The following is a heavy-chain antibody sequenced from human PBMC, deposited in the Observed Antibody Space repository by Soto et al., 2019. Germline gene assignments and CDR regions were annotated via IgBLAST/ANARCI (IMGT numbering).Heavy chain of an antibody. J-gene: IGHJ4*02. CDR1: GFTFSSYA. Sequence: GGSLRLSCAASGFTFSSYAMSWVRQAPGKGLEWVSAISGSGGSTYYADSVKGRFTISRDNSKNTLYLQMNSLRAEDTAVYYCAKPTLHMITFGGVIVIRGGYFDYWGQGTLVTVSS. CDR2: ISGSGGST. V-gene: IGHV3-23*01. CDR3: AKPTLHMITFGGVIVIRGGYFDY. D-gene: IGHD3-16*02.